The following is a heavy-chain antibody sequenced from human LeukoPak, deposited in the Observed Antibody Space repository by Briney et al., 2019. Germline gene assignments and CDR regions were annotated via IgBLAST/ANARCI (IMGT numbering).Heavy chain of an antibody. D-gene: IGHD6-13*01. V-gene: IGHV4-39*07. CDR2: INHSGST. CDR3: AREIGAAGTGFDY. Sequence: SGTLSLTCTVSGGFITSSNSHWGWIRQPPRKGLEWIGEINHSGSTNYNPSLKSRVTISVDTSKNQFSLKLSSVTAADTAVYYCAREIGAAGTGFDYWGQGTLVTVSS. J-gene: IGHJ4*02. CDR1: GGFITSSNSH.